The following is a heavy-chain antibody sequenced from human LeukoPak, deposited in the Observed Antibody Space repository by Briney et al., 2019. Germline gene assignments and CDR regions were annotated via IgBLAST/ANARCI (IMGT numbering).Heavy chain of an antibody. CDR3: ARVRKLRTRGVMDPLDY. CDR1: GFTFNYYW. CDR2: IQQDGSEK. V-gene: IGHV3-7*01. D-gene: IGHD3-10*01. Sequence: GGSLRLSCAASGFTFNYYWLTWVRQAPGKGLEWVANIQQDGSEKYYVDSVRGRFIISRDNAKNSLYLQMNSLRAEDTAVYYCARVRKLRTRGVMDPLDYWGQGTLVTVSS. J-gene: IGHJ4*02.